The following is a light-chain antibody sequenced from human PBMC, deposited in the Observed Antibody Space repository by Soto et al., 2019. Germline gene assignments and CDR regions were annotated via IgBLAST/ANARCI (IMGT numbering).Light chain of an antibody. Sequence: EIVLTQSPGTLSLSPGEGATLSCRASQSVSSSYLAWYQQKPGQAPRLLIYAASSRATGIPDRFSGSGSGTDFTLTISRLEPEDFAVYYCQQYGSSSYTFGQGTKLEIK. CDR3: QQYGSSSYT. CDR2: AAS. CDR1: QSVSSSY. V-gene: IGKV3-20*01. J-gene: IGKJ2*01.